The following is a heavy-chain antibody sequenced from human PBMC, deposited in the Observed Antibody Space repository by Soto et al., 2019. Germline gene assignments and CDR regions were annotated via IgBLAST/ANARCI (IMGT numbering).Heavy chain of an antibody. V-gene: IGHV5-51*01. J-gene: IGHJ4*02. CDR3: ERTDSNGYYEY. Sequence: GESLKISCKGSGYSFTNYWIAWVRQMPGRGLEWMGIINGGDSDTRYSPSFQGQVIVSVDKSITTAYLQWSSLKASDTAVYYCERTDSNGYYEYWGQGTRVTFSS. D-gene: IGHD3-22*01. CDR1: GYSFTNYW. CDR2: INGGDSDT.